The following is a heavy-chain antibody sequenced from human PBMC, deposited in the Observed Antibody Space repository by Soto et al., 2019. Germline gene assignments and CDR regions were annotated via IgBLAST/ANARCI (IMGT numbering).Heavy chain of an antibody. CDR3: AHSRGYNGYEGPPLYEMDV. V-gene: IGHV2-5*01. CDR1: GFSVKTSGVG. Sequence: SGPTLVNPTQTLPLTCTCSGFSVKTSGVGVGWIRQPPGKTLEWLALIYWNDFKRYTPSLESRLTITKDTSKNQVVLTVTNVDPAGTATYYCAHSRGYNGYEGPPLYEMDVWGQGATVTVSS. D-gene: IGHD5-12*01. CDR2: IYWNDFK. J-gene: IGHJ6*02.